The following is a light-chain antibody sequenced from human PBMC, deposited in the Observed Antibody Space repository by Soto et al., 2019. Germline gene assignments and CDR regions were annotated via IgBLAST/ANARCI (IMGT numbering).Light chain of an antibody. CDR2: DAS. CDR1: QSVSSY. V-gene: IGKV3-11*01. Sequence: EIVLTQSPATLSLSPGERATLSCRASQSVSSYLAWYQQKPGQAPRLLIYDASNRATGIPARFSGSWSGTDFTLTISSLEPEDFAVYYCQHRSNLIFTFGPVTKFDIK. J-gene: IGKJ3*01. CDR3: QHRSNLIFT.